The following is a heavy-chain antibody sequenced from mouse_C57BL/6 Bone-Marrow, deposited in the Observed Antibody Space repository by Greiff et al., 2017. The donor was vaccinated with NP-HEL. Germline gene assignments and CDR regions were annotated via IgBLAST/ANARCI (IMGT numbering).Heavy chain of an antibody. J-gene: IGHJ4*01. V-gene: IGHV1-15*01. D-gene: IGHD2-2*01. CDR3: TRVGLDAMDY. CDR2: IDPETGGT. Sequence: VQRVESGAELVRPGASVTLSCKASGYTFTDYEMHWVKQTPVHGLEWIGAIDPETGGTAYNQKFKGKAILTADKSSSTAYMELRSLTSEDSAVYYCTRVGLDAMDYWGQGTSVTVSS. CDR1: GYTFTDYE.